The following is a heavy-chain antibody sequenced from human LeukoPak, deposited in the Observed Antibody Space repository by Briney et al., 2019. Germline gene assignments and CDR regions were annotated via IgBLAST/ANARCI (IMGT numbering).Heavy chain of an antibody. D-gene: IGHD2-2*02. CDR2: ISSSSSTI. CDR3: AKGRYQLLYGYFQH. J-gene: IGHJ1*01. CDR1: GFTFISYS. Sequence: GGSLRLSCAASGFTFISYSMNWVRQAPGKGLEWVSYISSSSSTIYYADSVKGRFTISRDNAKNSLYLQMNSLRAEDTAVYYCAKGRYQLLYGYFQHWGQGTLVTVSS. V-gene: IGHV3-48*04.